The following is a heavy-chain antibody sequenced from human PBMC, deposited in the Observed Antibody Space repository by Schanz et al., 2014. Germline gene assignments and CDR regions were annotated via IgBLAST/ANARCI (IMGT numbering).Heavy chain of an antibody. J-gene: IGHJ4*02. CDR1: GGSISSGGYT. CDR3: ARKGMPPIWSGYPYFFDF. Sequence: QVQLQESGPGLVKPSQTLSLTCTVSGGSISSGGYTWSWIRQPPGKGLEWIGYIYYSGSTYYNPSLTSRVTISVDTSKNQFSLELSSVSAADTAVYYCARKGMPPIWSGYPYFFDFWGQGTLVTVSS. CDR2: IYYSGST. D-gene: IGHD3-3*01. V-gene: IGHV4-30-4*07.